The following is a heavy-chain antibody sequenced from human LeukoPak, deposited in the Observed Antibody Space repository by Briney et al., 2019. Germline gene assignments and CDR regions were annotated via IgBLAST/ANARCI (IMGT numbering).Heavy chain of an antibody. V-gene: IGHV1-2*02. CDR3: TRDRVGSGWPRPYYFEV. D-gene: IGHD6-19*01. CDR1: GYTPTGYY. J-gene: IGHJ4*02. CDR2: INPNTGAT. Sequence: ASVKVSCEASGYTPTGYYLHWVRQAPGQGLEWMGWINPNTGATQSAQKFQGRITMTRDTSISTAYLDLSRLRSDDTAVYYCTRDRVGSGWPRPYYFEVWGQGTLVTVSS.